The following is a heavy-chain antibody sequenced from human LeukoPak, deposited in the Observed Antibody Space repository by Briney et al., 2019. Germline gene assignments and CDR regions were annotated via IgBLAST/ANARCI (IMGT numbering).Heavy chain of an antibody. V-gene: IGHV3-48*02. CDR3: ARADRDGNKRFLD. Sequence: GGSLRLSCAVSGFTFSSYSVIWARQAPGKGLEWVSYVSNSGTTTYYADSVKGRFTISRDNGKNLVSLQMNSLRDEDTAVYYCARADRDGNKRFLDWGQGTLVTVSS. CDR1: GFTFSSYS. J-gene: IGHJ4*02. CDR2: VSNSGTTT. D-gene: IGHD5-24*01.